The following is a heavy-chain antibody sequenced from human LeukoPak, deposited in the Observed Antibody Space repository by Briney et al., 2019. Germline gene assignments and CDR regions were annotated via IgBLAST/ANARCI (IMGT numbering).Heavy chain of an antibody. CDR2: IYYSGST. D-gene: IGHD3-10*01. Sequence: SETLSLTCIVSGGSITNYYWSWIRQPPGKGLEWIGYIYYSGSTNYNPSLKSRVTISVDTSNNQFSLRLSSVTAADTAVYYCARDPFGSSAFDIWGQGTVVAVSS. CDR1: GGSITNYY. V-gene: IGHV4-59*01. CDR3: ARDPFGSSAFDI. J-gene: IGHJ3*02.